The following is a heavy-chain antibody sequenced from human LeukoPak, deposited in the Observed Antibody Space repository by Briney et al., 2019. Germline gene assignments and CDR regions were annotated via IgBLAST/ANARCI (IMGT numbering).Heavy chain of an antibody. CDR3: ARAIPLRNYGFWSGPIDY. Sequence: ASVKVSCKASGYTFTSYYMHWVRQAPGQGLEWMGIINPSGGSTSYAQKFQGRVTMTRDMSTSTVYMELSSLRSEDTAVYYCARAIPLRNYGFWSGPIDYWGQGTLVTVSS. J-gene: IGHJ4*02. CDR1: GYTFTSYY. CDR2: INPSGGST. V-gene: IGHV1-46*01. D-gene: IGHD3-3*01.